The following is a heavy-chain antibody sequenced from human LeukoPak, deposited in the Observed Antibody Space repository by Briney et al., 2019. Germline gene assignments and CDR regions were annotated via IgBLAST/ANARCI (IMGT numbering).Heavy chain of an antibody. CDR3: ARGSGSSTSEPLYEY. Sequence: GASVKVSCKAFGYSLTNYYVHWVRQAPGQGLEWMGIINPSGGSTSYAQKFQGRVTMTRDMSTSTVYMELSSLRSEDTAVYYCARGSGSSTSEPLYEYWGQGTLVTVSS. CDR2: INPSGGST. V-gene: IGHV1-46*01. CDR1: GYSLTNYY. D-gene: IGHD2-2*01. J-gene: IGHJ4*02.